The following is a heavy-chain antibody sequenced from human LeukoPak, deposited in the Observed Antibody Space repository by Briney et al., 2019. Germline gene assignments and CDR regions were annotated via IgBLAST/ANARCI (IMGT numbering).Heavy chain of an antibody. CDR3: ARDVSYGYSRKYYFDY. V-gene: IGHV1-46*01. CDR1: GYTFTGYY. Sequence: ASMKVSCKTSGYTFTGYYMHWVRQAPGQGLEWMGIINPSGGSTSYAQKFQGRVTMTRDTSTSTVYMELSSLRSEDTAVYYCARDVSYGYSRKYYFDYWGQGTLVTVSS. CDR2: INPSGGST. J-gene: IGHJ4*02. D-gene: IGHD5-18*01.